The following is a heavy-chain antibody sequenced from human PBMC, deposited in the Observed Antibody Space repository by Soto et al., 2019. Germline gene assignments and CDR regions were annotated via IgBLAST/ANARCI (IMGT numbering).Heavy chain of an antibody. V-gene: IGHV3-73*02. D-gene: IGHD1-26*01. CDR1: GFTFSDVA. Sequence: EVQLVEAGGGLVQPGGSLKLSCAASGFTFSDVAMHWVRQASGKGLEWVGRIDRKTYNYATTYGASVKGRFTISRDDSKNMVYLQMNSLKTEDTAVYYCIKYSGRPSTSAALGQGTLVTVSS. CDR3: IKYSGRPSTSAA. J-gene: IGHJ5*02. CDR2: IDRKTYNYAT.